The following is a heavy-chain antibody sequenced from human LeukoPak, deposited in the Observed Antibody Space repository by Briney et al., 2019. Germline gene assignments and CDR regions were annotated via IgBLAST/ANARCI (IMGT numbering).Heavy chain of an antibody. Sequence: PGGSLGLSCAASGFTFSTYAMTWVRQAPVKGLEWVSAISGSGISTYYADSVKGRFIISRDNSKNTLYLQMNSLRAEDTAVYYCAKDQLGYYDFWSGYYADYWGQGTLVTVSS. D-gene: IGHD3-3*01. V-gene: IGHV3-23*01. CDR2: ISGSGIST. J-gene: IGHJ4*02. CDR3: AKDQLGYYDFWSGYYADY. CDR1: GFTFSTYA.